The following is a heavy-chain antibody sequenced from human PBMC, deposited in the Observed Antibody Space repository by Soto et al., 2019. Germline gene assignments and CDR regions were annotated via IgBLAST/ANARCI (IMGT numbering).Heavy chain of an antibody. J-gene: IGHJ6*03. V-gene: IGHV3-48*01. D-gene: IGHD6-6*01. CDR2: ISSSSSTI. CDR1: GFTFSSYS. CDR3: ARGRQIVYSSSSPHYYMDV. Sequence: GGSLRLSCAASGFTFSSYSMNWVRQAPGKGLEWVSYISSSSSTIYYADSVKGRFTISRENAKNSLYLQMNSLRAEDTAVYYCARGRQIVYSSSSPHYYMDVWGKGTTVTVSS.